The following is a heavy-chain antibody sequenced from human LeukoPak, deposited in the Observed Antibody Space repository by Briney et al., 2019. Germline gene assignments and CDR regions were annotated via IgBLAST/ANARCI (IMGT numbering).Heavy chain of an antibody. CDR2: IKQDGSEK. D-gene: IGHD1-26*01. Sequence: GGSLRLSCEASGFTFSNYAMYWVRQAPGKGLEWVANIKQDGSEKYYVDSVKGRFTISRDNAKNSLYLQMNSLRAEDTAVYYCARGSYHGYWGQGTLVTVSS. V-gene: IGHV3-7*04. CDR1: GFTFSNYA. J-gene: IGHJ4*02. CDR3: ARGSYHGY.